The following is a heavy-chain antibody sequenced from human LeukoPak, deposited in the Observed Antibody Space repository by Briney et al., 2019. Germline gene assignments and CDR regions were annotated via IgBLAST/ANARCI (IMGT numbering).Heavy chain of an antibody. Sequence: GGSLRLSCAASGFTFSSYVMSWVRQAPGKGLEWVSGISGSGDSTYYADSVKGRFTISRDNSKKTVYLQMDSLRIEDTAVYYCATRGGPSTFGELLVALDYWGQGTLVTVSS. CDR1: GFTFSSYV. D-gene: IGHD3-10*01. V-gene: IGHV3-23*01. CDR3: ATRGGPSTFGELLVALDY. CDR2: ISGSGDST. J-gene: IGHJ4*02.